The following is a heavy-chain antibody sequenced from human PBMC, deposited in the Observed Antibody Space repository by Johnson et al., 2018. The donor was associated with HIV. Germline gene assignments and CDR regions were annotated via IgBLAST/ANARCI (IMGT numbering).Heavy chain of an antibody. CDR3: ARSGNSLADAFAI. V-gene: IGHV3-23*04. CDR2: ISGSGGST. J-gene: IGHJ3*02. D-gene: IGHD4-23*01. Sequence: VQLVESGGGVVRPGGSLRLSCAASGFTFDDYGMSWVRQAPGKGLEWVSAISGSGGSTFYADTMKGRFTISRDNSKSTLYLQMNSLRAEDTAVYYCARSGNSLADAFAIWGQGTMVTVSS. CDR1: GFTFDDYG.